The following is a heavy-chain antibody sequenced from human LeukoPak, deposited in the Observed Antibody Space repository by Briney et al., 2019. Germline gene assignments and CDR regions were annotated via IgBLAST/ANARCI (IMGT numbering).Heavy chain of an antibody. CDR2: VYYTGGT. V-gene: IGHV4-59*01. J-gene: IGHJ3*02. CDR1: GGSISSYN. CDR3: ARVSTGGPRRDFDI. Sequence: PSETLSLTCTISGGSISSYNWSWIRQPPGKGLEWIGYVYYTGGTNSNASLKSRLTISVDTSKNQFALMLSCVTAADTAMYYCARVSTGGPRRDFDIWGHGTMLTVSS. D-gene: IGHD3-16*01.